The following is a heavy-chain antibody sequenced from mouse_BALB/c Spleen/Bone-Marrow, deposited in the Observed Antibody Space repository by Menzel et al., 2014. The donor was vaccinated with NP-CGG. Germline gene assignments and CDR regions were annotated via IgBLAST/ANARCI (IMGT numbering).Heavy chain of an antibody. J-gene: IGHJ2*01. CDR3: ARDSSGYFDY. D-gene: IGHD3-1*01. CDR2: ISSGGSYT. Sequence: EVQLVESGGGLVKPGGSLKLSRAASGFTFSYYGMSWVRQSPEKRLEWVAEISSGGSYTYYPDTVTGRFTISRDNAKNTLYLEMSSLRSEDTAMYYCARDSSGYFDYWGQGTTLTVSS. V-gene: IGHV5-9-4*01. CDR1: GFTFSYYG.